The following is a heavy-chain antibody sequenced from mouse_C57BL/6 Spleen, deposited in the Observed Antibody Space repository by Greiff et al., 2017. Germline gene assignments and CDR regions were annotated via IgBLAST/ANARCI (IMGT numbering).Heavy chain of an antibody. J-gene: IGHJ4*01. CDR2: INPGSGGT. Sequence: VQLQQSGAELVRPGTSVKVSCKASGYAFTNYLIEWVKQRPGQGLEWIGVINPGSGGTIYNEKFKGKATLTADKSSSTAYMQLSSLTSEDSAVYFCARKDSSGYVGYAMDYWGQGTSVTVSS. CDR1: GYAFTNYL. D-gene: IGHD3-2*02. V-gene: IGHV1-54*01. CDR3: ARKDSSGYVGYAMDY.